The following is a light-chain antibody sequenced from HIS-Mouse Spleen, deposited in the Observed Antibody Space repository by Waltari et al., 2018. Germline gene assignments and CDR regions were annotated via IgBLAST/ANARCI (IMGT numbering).Light chain of an antibody. CDR1: STDVGRYNY. CDR3: SSYTSSSTWV. CDR2: EVS. J-gene: IGLJ3*02. V-gene: IGLV2-14*01. Sequence: QSALTQPASVSGSPGPSIPISCTGTSTDVGRYNYVSWYQQHPGKAPKLMIYEVSNRPSGVSNRFSGSKSGNTASLTISGLQAEDEADYYCSSYTSSSTWVFGGGTKLTVL.